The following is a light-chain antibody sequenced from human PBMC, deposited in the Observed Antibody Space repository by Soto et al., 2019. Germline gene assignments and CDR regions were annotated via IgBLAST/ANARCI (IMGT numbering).Light chain of an antibody. Sequence: DIQMTQSPSSLSACVGDRVTITCRASQSISSYLNWYQQKPGKAPKLLIYAASSLQSGVPSRFSGSGSGTDFTLTISSLQPEDFATYYCQQTNSFPFTFGPGTKVDIK. CDR1: QSISSY. V-gene: IGKV1-39*01. CDR3: QQTNSFPFT. CDR2: AAS. J-gene: IGKJ3*01.